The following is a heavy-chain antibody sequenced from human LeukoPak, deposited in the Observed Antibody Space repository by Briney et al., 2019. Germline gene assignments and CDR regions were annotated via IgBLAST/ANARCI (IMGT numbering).Heavy chain of an antibody. V-gene: IGHV1-2*02. CDR1: GYTFTGYY. J-gene: IGHJ4*02. D-gene: IGHD3-10*01. CDR2: INPNSGGT. Sequence: ASVKVSCKASGYTFTGYYMHWVRQGPGQGLEWVGWINPNSGGTNYAQKFQGRVTMNRDTSISTAYMELSRLRSDDTAVYYCASLGGWFGELFPMWVTSPFDYWGQGTLVTVSS. CDR3: ASLGGWFGELFPMWVTSPFDY.